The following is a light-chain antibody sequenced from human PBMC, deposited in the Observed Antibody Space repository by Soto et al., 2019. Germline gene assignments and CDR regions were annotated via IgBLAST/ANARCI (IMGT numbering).Light chain of an antibody. CDR3: QKYGSSTGT. CDR1: QSVSSSY. CDR2: GAS. J-gene: IGKJ4*01. Sequence: EIVLTQSPGTLSLSPGERATLSCRASQSVSSSYLAWYQQKPGQAPRLLIYGASSRATGIPDRFSGSGSGTDFTLTISRLEPEDFEVYYCQKYGSSTGTFGGGTKVEIK. V-gene: IGKV3-20*01.